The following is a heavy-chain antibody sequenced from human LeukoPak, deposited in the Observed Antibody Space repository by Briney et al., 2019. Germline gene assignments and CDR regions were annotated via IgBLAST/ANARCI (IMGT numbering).Heavy chain of an antibody. D-gene: IGHD3-10*01. V-gene: IGHV3-9*01. CDR2: ISWNSGSI. CDR1: GFTFDDYA. CDR3: AKGYGGY. Sequence: PGGSLRLSCAASGFTFDDYAMHWVRQAPGKGLEWVSGISWNSGSIGYADSVKGRFTISRDNAKNSLYPQMNSLRAEDTALYYCAKGYGGYWGQGTLVTVSS. J-gene: IGHJ4*02.